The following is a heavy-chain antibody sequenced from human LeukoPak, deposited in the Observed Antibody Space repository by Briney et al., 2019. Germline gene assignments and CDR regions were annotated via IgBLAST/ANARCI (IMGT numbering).Heavy chain of an antibody. CDR2: MHYGGTT. CDR1: GGSISGSSYY. J-gene: IGHJ5*02. CDR3: ASRSSSWSKWFDP. D-gene: IGHD6-13*01. Sequence: SGTLSLTCTLSGGSISGSSYYWGWIRQSPGKGIEWIGSMHYGGTTQYNPSLESRVTISVDTSNNQLSLKVSSLTAADTAIYYCASRSSSWSKWFDPWGEGTLVTVSS. V-gene: IGHV4-39*01.